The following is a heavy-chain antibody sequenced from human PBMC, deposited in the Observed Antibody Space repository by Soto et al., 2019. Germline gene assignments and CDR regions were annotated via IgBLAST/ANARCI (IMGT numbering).Heavy chain of an antibody. CDR3: AHILSDILTRYSQNCFDP. CDR1: GFSLSTSGVG. J-gene: IGHJ5*02. Sequence: QITLKESGPTLVKPTQTLTLTCTFSGFSLSTSGVGVGWIRQPPGKALEWLALIYWDDDKRYSPSLKSRLTITKDTSKNQVVLTMTNMDPVDTATYYCAHILSDILTRYSQNCFDPWGQGTLVTVSS. D-gene: IGHD3-9*01. V-gene: IGHV2-5*02. CDR2: IYWDDDK.